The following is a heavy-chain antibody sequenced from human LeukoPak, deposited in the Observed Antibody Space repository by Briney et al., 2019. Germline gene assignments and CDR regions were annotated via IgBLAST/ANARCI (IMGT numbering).Heavy chain of an antibody. CDR3: ARVLRYCSGGNCYSGGLGYMDV. V-gene: IGHV3-21*04. CDR2: ISSDSRYI. D-gene: IGHD2-15*01. J-gene: IGHJ6*03. Sequence: GGSLRLSCAASGFTFRTYTMNWVRQAPGKRLEWVSSISSDSRYIYYADSVKGRFTISRDNAKNSLFLQMNSLRAEDTAVYYCARVLRYCSGGNCYSGGLGYMDVWGKGTTVTISS. CDR1: GFTFRTYT.